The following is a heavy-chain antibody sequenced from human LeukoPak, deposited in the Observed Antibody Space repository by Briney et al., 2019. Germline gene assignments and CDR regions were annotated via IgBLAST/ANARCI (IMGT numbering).Heavy chain of an antibody. J-gene: IGHJ4*02. D-gene: IGHD3-9*01. CDR2: ISSSSSYI. Sequence: GGSLRLSCAASGFTFSSYSMNWVRQAPGKGLEWVSSISSSSSYIYYADSVKGRFTISRDNAKNSLYLQMNSLRAEDTAVYYCARDAYDILTGYGRAPLDYWGQGTLVTVSS. CDR3: ARDAYDILTGYGRAPLDY. V-gene: IGHV3-21*01. CDR1: GFTFSSYS.